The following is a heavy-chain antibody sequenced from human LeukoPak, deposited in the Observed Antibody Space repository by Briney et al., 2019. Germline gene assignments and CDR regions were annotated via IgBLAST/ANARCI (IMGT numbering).Heavy chain of an antibody. CDR2: IIPIFGTA. J-gene: IGHJ3*02. V-gene: IGHV1-69*06. CDR1: GGTFSSYA. Sequence: SVKVSCKASGGTFSSYAISWVRQAPGQGLEWMGGIIPIFGTANYAQKFQGRVTITADKSTSTAYMELSSLRSEDTAVYYCARDWDIYSSGWYPIWGQGTMVTVSS. CDR3: ARDWDIYSSGWYPI. D-gene: IGHD6-19*01.